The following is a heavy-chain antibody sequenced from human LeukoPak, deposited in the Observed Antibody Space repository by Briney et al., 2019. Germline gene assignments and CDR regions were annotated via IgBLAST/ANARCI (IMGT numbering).Heavy chain of an antibody. CDR3: ARSAYPGNSVIED. D-gene: IGHD4-23*01. V-gene: IGHV4-39*01. CDR1: GGSISSSSYY. Sequence: PSETLSLTCTVSGGSISSSSYYWGWIRQPPGKGLEWIGSIYYSGSTYYNPSLKSRVTISVDTSKNQFSLKLSSVTAADTAVYYCARSAYPGNSVIEDWGRGTLVTVSS. J-gene: IGHJ4*02. CDR2: IYYSGST.